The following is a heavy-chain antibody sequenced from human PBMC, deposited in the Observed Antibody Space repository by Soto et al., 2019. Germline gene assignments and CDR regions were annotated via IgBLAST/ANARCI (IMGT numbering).Heavy chain of an antibody. CDR2: IKSKTDGGTT. CDR1: GFTFSNAW. CDR3: TTVDYYDSSGYYSGWGLSLDYYYYGMDV. D-gene: IGHD3-22*01. Sequence: SLRLSCAASGFTFSNAWMNWVRQAPGKGLEWVGRIKSKTDGGTTDYAAPVKGRFTISRDDSKNTLYLQMNSLKTEDTAVYYCTTVDYYDSSGYYSGWGLSLDYYYYGMDVWGQGTTVTVSS. J-gene: IGHJ6*02. V-gene: IGHV3-15*07.